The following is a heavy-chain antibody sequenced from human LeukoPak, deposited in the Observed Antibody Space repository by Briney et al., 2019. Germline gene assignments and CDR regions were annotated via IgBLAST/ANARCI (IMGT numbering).Heavy chain of an antibody. D-gene: IGHD5-18*01. Sequence: AGGSLRLSCAASGFTFSSYSMNWVRQAPGKGLEWVSYISSSSTIYYADSVKGRFTISRDNAKNSLYLQMNSLRAEDTAVYYCARGGGYSYGSLDYWGQGTLVTVSS. CDR3: ARGGGYSYGSLDY. V-gene: IGHV3-48*01. CDR2: ISSSSTI. CDR1: GFTFSSYS. J-gene: IGHJ4*02.